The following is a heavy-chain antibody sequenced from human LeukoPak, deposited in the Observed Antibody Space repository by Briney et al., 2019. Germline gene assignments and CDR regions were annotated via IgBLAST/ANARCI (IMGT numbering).Heavy chain of an antibody. CDR3: ARGYSKIDY. J-gene: IGHJ4*02. V-gene: IGHV3-48*01. Sequence: GGSLRLSCAASGFTFSSYSMNWVRQAPGKGLEWVSYISSSSSTIYYADSVKGRFTISRDNVKNSLYLQMNSLRAEDTAVYYCARGYSKIDYWGQGTLVTVSS. CDR2: ISSSSSTI. D-gene: IGHD5-18*01. CDR1: GFTFSSYS.